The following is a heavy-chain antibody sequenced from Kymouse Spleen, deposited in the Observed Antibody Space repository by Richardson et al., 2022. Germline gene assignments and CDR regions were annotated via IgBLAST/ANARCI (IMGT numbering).Heavy chain of an antibody. Sequence: QVQLQQWGAGLLKPSETLSLTCAVYGGSFSGYYWSWIRQPPGKGLEWIGEINHSGSTNYNPSLKSRVTISVDTSKNQFSLKLSSVTAADTAVYYCARGYYYDSSRPWWFDPWGQGTLVTVSS. CDR1: GGSFSGYY. D-gene: IGHD3-22*01. CDR3: ARGYYYDSSRPWWFDP. CDR2: INHSGST. J-gene: IGHJ5*02. V-gene: IGHV4-34*01.